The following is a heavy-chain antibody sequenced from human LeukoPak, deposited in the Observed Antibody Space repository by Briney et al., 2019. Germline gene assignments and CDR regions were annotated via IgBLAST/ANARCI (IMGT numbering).Heavy chain of an antibody. Sequence: SETLSLTCTVSGGSISSRPSYCGWIRQPPGKGLEWIGYMYDNGSANYNPSLNSRVTMSVDTSKNQFSLKLISVTAADTALYYCARANSVGYYYYYMDVWGKGTTVTVSS. V-gene: IGHV4-61*01. CDR3: ARANSVGYYYYYMDV. CDR2: MYDNGSA. CDR1: GGSISSRPSY. D-gene: IGHD5/OR15-5a*01. J-gene: IGHJ6*03.